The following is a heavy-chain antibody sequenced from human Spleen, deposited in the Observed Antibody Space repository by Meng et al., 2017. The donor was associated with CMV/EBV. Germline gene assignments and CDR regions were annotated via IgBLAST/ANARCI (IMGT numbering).Heavy chain of an antibody. D-gene: IGHD3-3*01. CDR1: GYTFTSYD. Sequence: ASVKVSCKASGYTFTSYDINWVRQATGHGLEWMGWMNPNSGNTGYAQKFQVRVTITRNTSISTAYMELSSLRSEDTAVYYCARGGVDFCSGYYLRYYYYGMDVWGQGTTVTVSS. CDR2: MNPNSGNT. CDR3: ARGGVDFCSGYYLRYYYYGMDV. J-gene: IGHJ6*02. V-gene: IGHV1-8*01.